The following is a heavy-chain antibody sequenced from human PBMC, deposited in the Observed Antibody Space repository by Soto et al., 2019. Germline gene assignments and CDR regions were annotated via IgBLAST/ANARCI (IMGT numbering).Heavy chain of an antibody. CDR1: GGSISSYY. CDR3: ARLGGNGYYMDV. D-gene: IGHD1-1*01. CDR2: IYYSGST. V-gene: IGHV4-59*08. J-gene: IGHJ6*03. Sequence: SETLSITCTVSGGSISSYYWSWIRQPPGKGLEWIGYIYYSGSTNYNPSLKSRVTMSVDTSKNQFSLKVSSVTAADTAVYYCARLGGNGYYMDVWGKGTTVTVSS.